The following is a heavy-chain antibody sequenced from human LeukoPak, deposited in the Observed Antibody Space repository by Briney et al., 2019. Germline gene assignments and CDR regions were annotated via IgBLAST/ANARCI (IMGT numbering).Heavy chain of an antibody. CDR1: GGSFSGYY. J-gene: IGHJ4*02. V-gene: IGHV4-34*01. CDR2: INHSGST. D-gene: IGHD1-7*01. CDR3: ARGWYNWNYAV. Sequence: SEILSLTCAVYGGSFSGYYWSWIRQPPGKGLEWIGEINHSGSTNYNPSLKSRVTISVDTSKNQFSLKLSSVTAADTAVYYCARGWYNWNYAVWGQGTLVTVSS.